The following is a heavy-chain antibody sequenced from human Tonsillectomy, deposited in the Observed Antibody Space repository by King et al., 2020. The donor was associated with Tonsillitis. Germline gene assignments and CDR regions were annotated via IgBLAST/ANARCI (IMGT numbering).Heavy chain of an antibody. D-gene: IGHD3-3*01. CDR1: GYTFTSFG. J-gene: IGHJ4*02. CDR3: ARSDTIFGVVPDYDY. Sequence: VQLVESGGEVKKTGASVKVSCKASGYTFTSFGISWVRQDPGQGLEWRGWISGYNGNTKDAQKLQGRVTMTTDTSTNTAYMELRSLRSDDTAVYYCARSDTIFGVVPDYDYWGQGTLVTVSS. V-gene: IGHV1-18*01. CDR2: ISGYNGNT.